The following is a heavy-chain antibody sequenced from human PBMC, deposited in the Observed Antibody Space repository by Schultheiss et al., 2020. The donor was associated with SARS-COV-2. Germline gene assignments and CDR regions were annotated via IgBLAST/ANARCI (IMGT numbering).Heavy chain of an antibody. Sequence: GGSLRLSCAASGFTFSSYAMSWVRQAPGKGLEWVAVISYDGSNKYYADSVKGRFTISRDNSKNTLYLQMNSLRAEDTAVYYCAKMSSTMWYEGSWGQGTLVTVSS. CDR1: GFTFSSYA. V-gene: IGHV3-30*18. J-gene: IGHJ5*02. CDR3: AKMSSTMWYEGS. D-gene: IGHD2-2*01. CDR2: ISYDGSNK.